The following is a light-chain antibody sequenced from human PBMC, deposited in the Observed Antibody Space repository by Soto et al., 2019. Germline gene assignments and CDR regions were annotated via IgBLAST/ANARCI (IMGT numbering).Light chain of an antibody. CDR2: DVS. Sequence: QSALTQPASVSGSPGQSKTISCNGSSSDIGGYNYVSWYQQHPGKAPQLMIYDVSYRPSGISDRFSGSKSGNTASLTISGLQPKDEADYYCSSYGASSTLFGGGTKLTVL. CDR1: SSDIGGYNY. V-gene: IGLV2-14*03. J-gene: IGLJ3*02. CDR3: SSYGASSTL.